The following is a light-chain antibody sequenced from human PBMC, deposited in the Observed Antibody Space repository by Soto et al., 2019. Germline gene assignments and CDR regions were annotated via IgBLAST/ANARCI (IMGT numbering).Light chain of an antibody. Sequence: QSVLAQPASVSGSPGQSITISCTGTSSDVGGFDYVSWYQQYPGKAPRLIINEVNHRPLGVSDRFSGSKSGNTASLTISSLLPEDEADYYCGSYTTTTTQVFGGGTKLTVL. V-gene: IGLV2-14*01. CDR3: GSYTTTTTQV. CDR1: SSDVGGFDY. J-gene: IGLJ3*02. CDR2: EVN.